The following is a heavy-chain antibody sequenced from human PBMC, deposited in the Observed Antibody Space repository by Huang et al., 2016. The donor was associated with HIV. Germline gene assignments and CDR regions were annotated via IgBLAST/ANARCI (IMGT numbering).Heavy chain of an antibody. CDR2: ISDGGSYL. CDR3: AKDREDSAYQLDY. Sequence: QVQLVESGGGVVQPGRSLRLSCAASGFTFSNYGVHWVRQARGKGLELVAAISDGGSYLYYSDSVKGRFTISRDDSQNTLYLQMSSLRAEDTAVYFCAKDREDSAYQLDYWGQGTRVTVSS. V-gene: IGHV3-30*18. J-gene: IGHJ4*02. D-gene: IGHD5-12*01. CDR1: GFTFSNYG.